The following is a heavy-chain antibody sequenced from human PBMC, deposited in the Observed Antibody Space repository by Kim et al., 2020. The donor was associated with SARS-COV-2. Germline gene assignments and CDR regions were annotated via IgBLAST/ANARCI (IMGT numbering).Heavy chain of an antibody. D-gene: IGHD6-13*01. V-gene: IGHV3-53*01. Sequence: GGSLRLSCAASGFTVSSNYMSWVRQAPGKGLEWVSVIYSGGSTYYADSVKGRFTISRDNSKNTLYLQMNSLRAEDTAVYYCAREAGGIAAAGTAFDIWGQGTMVTVSS. CDR2: IYSGGST. CDR3: AREAGGIAAAGTAFDI. CDR1: GFTVSSNY. J-gene: IGHJ3*02.